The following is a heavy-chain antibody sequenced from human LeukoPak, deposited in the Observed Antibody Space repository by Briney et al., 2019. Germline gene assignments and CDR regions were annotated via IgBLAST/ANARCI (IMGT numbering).Heavy chain of an antibody. CDR1: GYSLSSGYY. Sequence: SETLSLTCAVSGYSLSSGYYWGWIRQPPGKGLEWVGSIYHSGSTYYNPSLKSRVTISVDTSKTQFSLKLTAVTAADTAIDYCARGGDAAPFDYWGQGTLVTVSS. CDR2: IYHSGST. J-gene: IGHJ4*02. D-gene: IGHD2-21*02. V-gene: IGHV4-38-2*01. CDR3: ARGGDAAPFDY.